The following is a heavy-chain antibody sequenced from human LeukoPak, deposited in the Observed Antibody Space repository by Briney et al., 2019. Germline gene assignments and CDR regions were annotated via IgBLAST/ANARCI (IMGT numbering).Heavy chain of an antibody. CDR2: IYPGDSDT. CDR3: ARTYGRYQLPQNP. J-gene: IGHJ5*02. D-gene: IGHD2-2*01. V-gene: IGHV5-51*01. Sequence: GESLKISCKDSGYSFTSYWIGWVRQMPGKGLEWMGIIYPGDSDTRYSPSFQGQVTISADKSISTAYLQWSSLKASDTAMYYCARTYGRYQLPQNPWGQGTLVTVSS. CDR1: GYSFTSYW.